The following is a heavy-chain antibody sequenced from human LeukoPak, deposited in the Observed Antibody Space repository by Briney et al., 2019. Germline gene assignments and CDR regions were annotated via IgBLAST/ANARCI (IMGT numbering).Heavy chain of an antibody. CDR2: ISSSGVST. Sequence: GSLRLSCAASGLTFSTYAMSWVRRAPGKGLEWVSMISSSGVSTYYAGSVEGRFTISRDNSKNTLYLQMNSLRVEDTAVYYCAKRAVGLTFDYWGQGTLVTVSS. J-gene: IGHJ4*02. D-gene: IGHD1-26*01. CDR1: GLTFSTYA. V-gene: IGHV3-23*01. CDR3: AKRAVGLTFDY.